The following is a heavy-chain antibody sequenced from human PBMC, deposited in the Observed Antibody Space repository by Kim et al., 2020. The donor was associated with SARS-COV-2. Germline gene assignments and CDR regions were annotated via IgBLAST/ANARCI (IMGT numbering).Heavy chain of an antibody. Sequence: SETLSLTCTVSGGSISSSSYYWGWIRQPPGKGLEWIGSIYYSGSTYYNPSLKSRVTISVDTSKNQFSLKLSSVTAADTAVYYCARIFIVGAINWFDPWGQGTLVTVSS. J-gene: IGHJ5*02. CDR3: ARIFIVGAINWFDP. CDR2: IYYSGST. CDR1: GGSISSSSYY. D-gene: IGHD1-26*01. V-gene: IGHV4-39*01.